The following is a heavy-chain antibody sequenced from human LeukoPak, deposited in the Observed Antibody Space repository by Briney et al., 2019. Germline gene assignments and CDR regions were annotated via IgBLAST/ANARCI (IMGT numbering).Heavy chain of an antibody. V-gene: IGHV3-30-3*02. D-gene: IGHD2-2*01. CDR3: SKLNLQYQLLSSFDY. J-gene: IGHJ4*02. CDR2: ISYDGNSI. CDR1: GFTFTNHA. Sequence: GRSPRLSCAASGFTFTNHAMHWVRQAPGKGLEWVTLISYDGNSIHYSDSVKGRFTISRDNSKNTLYLQMNSLRAEDTAVYYCSKLNLQYQLLSSFDYWGQGTLVTVSS.